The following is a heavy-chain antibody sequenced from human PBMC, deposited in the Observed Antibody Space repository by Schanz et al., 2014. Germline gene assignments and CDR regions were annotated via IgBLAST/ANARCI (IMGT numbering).Heavy chain of an antibody. Sequence: EVQLLESGGGLVQPGGSLRLSCAASGFTFSAYAMTWVRQIPGKGLVWVARINSVGSNTDYADSVTGRFTISSDSSKNTLYLQMSSLRADDTAVYYCAKAADWPVTRFDPWGQGTLVTVSS. CDR2: INSVGSNT. CDR3: AKAADWPVTRFDP. V-gene: IGHV3-23*01. CDR1: GFTFSAYA. D-gene: IGHD3-9*01. J-gene: IGHJ5*02.